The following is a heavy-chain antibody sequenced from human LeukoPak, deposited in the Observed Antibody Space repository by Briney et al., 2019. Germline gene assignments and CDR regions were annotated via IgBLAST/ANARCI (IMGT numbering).Heavy chain of an antibody. D-gene: IGHD1-26*01. CDR3: TSGSYLYYFDY. CDR2: ISYDGSDK. Sequence: GGSLRLSCVASGFTFMNYGMHWVRQAPGKGLEWVAVISYDGSDKYYADSVKGRFTISRDNSKNRLYLKVDTLRAEDTAVYYCTSGSYLYYFDYWGQGTLVTVSS. CDR1: GFTFMNYG. J-gene: IGHJ4*02. V-gene: IGHV3-30*03.